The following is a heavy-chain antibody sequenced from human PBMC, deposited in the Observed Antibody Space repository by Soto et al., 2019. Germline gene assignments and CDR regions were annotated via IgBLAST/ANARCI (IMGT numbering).Heavy chain of an antibody. V-gene: IGHV4-38-2*01. CDR2: IYHSGGT. J-gene: IGHJ4*02. Sequence: PSDTLSLTCVFSGYSISSGYYWGWIRQSPGKGLEWIGSIYHSGGTYYSPSLKSRVTISLDTSKNQFSLKLSSVTAADTAVYYCARGRPSHFINFVYWGQGTLVTASS. D-gene: IGHD3-10*01. CDR1: GYSISSGYY. CDR3: ARGRPSHFINFVY.